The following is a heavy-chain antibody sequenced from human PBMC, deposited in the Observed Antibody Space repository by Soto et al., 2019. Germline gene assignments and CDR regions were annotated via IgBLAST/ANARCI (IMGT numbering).Heavy chain of an antibody. CDR3: ARVGGINWFDP. D-gene: IGHD1-20*01. V-gene: IGHV4-31*03. CDR2: IYYSGST. J-gene: IGHJ5*02. CDR1: GGSISSGGYY. Sequence: QVQLQESGPGLVKPSQTLSLTCTVSGGSISSGGYYWSWIRQHPGKGLEWIGYIYYSGSTYYNPSRKRRVTITVDTSKNQFSLKLSSVTAADTAGYYCARVGGINWFDPWGQGTLVTVSS.